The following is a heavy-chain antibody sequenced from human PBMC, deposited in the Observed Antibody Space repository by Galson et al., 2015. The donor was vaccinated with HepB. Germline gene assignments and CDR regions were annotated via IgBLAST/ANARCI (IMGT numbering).Heavy chain of an antibody. CDR2: IYRSGST. J-gene: IGHJ5*02. CDR3: ARTSPLEIGGLFDP. CDR1: GGSISSGGYY. Sequence: TLSLTCTVSGGSISSGGYYWSWIRQSAGKGLEWIGHIYRSGSTNYNPSLKSRVTISVDKSKNQFSLKLSSVTAADTAVYYCARTSPLEIGGLFDPWGQGTLVTVSS. D-gene: IGHD2/OR15-2a*01. V-gene: IGHV4-61*09.